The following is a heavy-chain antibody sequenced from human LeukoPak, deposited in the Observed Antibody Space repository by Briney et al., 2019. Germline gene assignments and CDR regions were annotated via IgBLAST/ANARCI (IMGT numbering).Heavy chain of an antibody. CDR3: ASTGGIAAAGHQSFDY. J-gene: IGHJ4*02. CDR2: ISAYNGNT. CDR1: GYTFTSYG. Sequence: ASVKVSCKASGYTFTSYGISWVRQAPGQGLEWMGWISAYNGNTNYAQKLQGRVTMTTDTSTSTAYMELRSLRSDDTAVYYCASTGGIAAAGHQSFDYWGQGTLVTVSS. V-gene: IGHV1-18*01. D-gene: IGHD6-13*01.